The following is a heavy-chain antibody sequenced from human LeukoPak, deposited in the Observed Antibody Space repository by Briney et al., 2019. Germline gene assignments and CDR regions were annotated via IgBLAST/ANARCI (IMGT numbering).Heavy chain of an antibody. Sequence: ASVKVSCKASGYTFTGYYMHWVRQTPGQGLEWMGWINPSSGGTNYAQKFQGRVTMTRDTSISTAYMELSRLRSDDTAVYYCASSSGWYANYFDYWGQGTLVTVSS. D-gene: IGHD6-19*01. J-gene: IGHJ4*02. CDR2: INPSSGGT. CDR3: ASSSGWYANYFDY. CDR1: GYTFTGYY. V-gene: IGHV1-2*02.